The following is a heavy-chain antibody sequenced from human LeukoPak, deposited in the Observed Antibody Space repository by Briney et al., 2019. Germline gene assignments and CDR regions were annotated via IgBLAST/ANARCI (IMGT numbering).Heavy chain of an antibody. V-gene: IGHV4-39*01. CDR2: IYYIGST. Sequence: SETLSLTCTVSGGSISSSSYYWGWIRQPPGKGLEWNGSIYYIGSTYYNPSLKSRVTISVDTSKNQFSLKLSSVTAADTAVYYCARHRGVYSSGWYSDFDYWGQGTLVTVSS. J-gene: IGHJ4*02. D-gene: IGHD6-19*01. CDR1: GGSISSSSYY. CDR3: ARHRGVYSSGWYSDFDY.